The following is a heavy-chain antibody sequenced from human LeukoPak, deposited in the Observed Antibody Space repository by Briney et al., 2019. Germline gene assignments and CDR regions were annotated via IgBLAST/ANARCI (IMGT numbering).Heavy chain of an antibody. J-gene: IGHJ4*02. D-gene: IGHD3-9*01. CDR2: IWYDGSNK. CDR1: GFTFSSYG. Sequence: PGGSLRLSCAASGFTFSSYGMHWVRQAPGKGLEWVAVIWYDGSNKYCADSVKGRFTISRDNSKNTLYLQMNSLRAEDTAVYYCARDGGFFDWYFDYWGQGTLVTVSS. V-gene: IGHV3-33*01. CDR3: ARDGGFFDWYFDY.